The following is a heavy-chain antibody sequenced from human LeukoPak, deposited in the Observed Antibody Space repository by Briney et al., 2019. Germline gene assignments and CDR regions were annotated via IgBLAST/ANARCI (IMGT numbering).Heavy chain of an antibody. CDR2: ISPSGGST. J-gene: IGHJ4*02. CDR3: AREMATVTGFDF. V-gene: IGHV1-46*03. CDR1: GCTFTSYN. Sequence: GASVKVSCEASGCTFTSYNIHWVRQAPGQGLEWMGIISPSGGSTTYAQKFQGRVTMTRDTSTGTVYMELSSLRSEDTAVYWCAREMATVTGFDFWGQGTLVTVSS. D-gene: IGHD5-24*01.